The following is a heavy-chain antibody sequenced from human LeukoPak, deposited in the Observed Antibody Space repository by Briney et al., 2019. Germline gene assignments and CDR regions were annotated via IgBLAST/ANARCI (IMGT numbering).Heavy chain of an antibody. CDR3: ARDGGIAVAGDSFDT. D-gene: IGHD6-19*01. Sequence: PGGSLRLSCAASGFTFSSYSMNWVRQAPGKGLEWVSSISSSSSYIYYADSVKGRFTISRDNAKNSLYLQMNSLRAEDTAVYYCARDGGIAVAGDSFDTWGQGTMVTVSS. V-gene: IGHV3-21*01. J-gene: IGHJ3*02. CDR1: GFTFSSYS. CDR2: ISSSSSYI.